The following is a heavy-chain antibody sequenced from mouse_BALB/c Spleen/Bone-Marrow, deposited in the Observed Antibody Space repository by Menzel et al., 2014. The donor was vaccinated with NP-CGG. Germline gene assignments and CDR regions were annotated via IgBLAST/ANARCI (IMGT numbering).Heavy chain of an antibody. CDR1: GFTFNTYA. CDR3: VRHDYERLAY. V-gene: IGHV10-1*02. J-gene: IGHJ3*01. CDR2: IRSKSNNYAT. Sequence: EVQRVESGGGLVQPKRSLKLSCAASGFTFNTYAMNWVRQAPGKGLEWVARIRSKSNNYATYYADSVKDRFTISRDESQSMLYLQMNNLKTEDTAMYYCVRHDYERLAYWGQGTLVTVSA. D-gene: IGHD2-4*01.